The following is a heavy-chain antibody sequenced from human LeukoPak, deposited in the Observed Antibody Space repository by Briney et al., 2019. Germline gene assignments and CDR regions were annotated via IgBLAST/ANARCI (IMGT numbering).Heavy chain of an antibody. CDR3: ARLNRYYCSGGSCRGGYFDY. J-gene: IGHJ4*02. V-gene: IGHV1-46*01. Sequence: ASVKVSCKASGYTFTNYYMHWVRQAPGQGLEWMGIINPSGGSTRYAQKFQGRVTMTRDTSTSTVYMELSSLRSEDTAVYYCARLNRYYCSGGSCRGGYFDYWGQGTLVTVSS. CDR2: INPSGGST. CDR1: GYTFTNYY. D-gene: IGHD2-15*01.